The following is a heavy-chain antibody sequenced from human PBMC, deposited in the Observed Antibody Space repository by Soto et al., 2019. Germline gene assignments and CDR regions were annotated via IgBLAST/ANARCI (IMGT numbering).Heavy chain of an antibody. Sequence: GGSLRLSCAASGFTFSSYAMSWVRQAPGKGLEWVSAISGSGGSTYYADSVKGRFTISRDNSKNTLYLQMNSLRAEDTAVYYSAKDRYSSSSYWFDPWGQGTLVTVSS. CDR3: AKDRYSSSSYWFDP. V-gene: IGHV3-23*01. CDR2: ISGSGGST. D-gene: IGHD6-6*01. CDR1: GFTFSSYA. J-gene: IGHJ5*02.